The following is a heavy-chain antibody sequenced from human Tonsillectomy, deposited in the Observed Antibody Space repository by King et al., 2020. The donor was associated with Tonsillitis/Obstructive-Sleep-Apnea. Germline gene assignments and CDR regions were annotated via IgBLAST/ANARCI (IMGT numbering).Heavy chain of an antibody. J-gene: IGHJ4*02. Sequence: DVQLVESGGGLVQPGGSLRLSCAASGFTFSSYAMSWVRQAPGKGLEWVSAIPDSGGSTYYADSVKGRLTISRDNSKNTLYLQMNSLRAEDTAVYYCATRLGEGSSSWYYFDYWGQGTLVTVSS. CDR1: GFTFSSYA. CDR2: IPDSGGST. CDR3: ATRLGEGSSSWYYFDY. D-gene: IGHD6-13*01. V-gene: IGHV3-23*04.